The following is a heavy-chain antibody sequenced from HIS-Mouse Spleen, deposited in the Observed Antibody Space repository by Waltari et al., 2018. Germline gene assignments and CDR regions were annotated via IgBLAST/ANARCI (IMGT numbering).Heavy chain of an antibody. CDR1: GGSLSSSHYS. J-gene: IGHJ2*01. CDR3: AREIPYSSSWYDWYFDL. CDR2: IYYSGST. V-gene: IGHV4-39*07. D-gene: IGHD6-13*01. Sequence: QLQLQESGPGLVKPSETLSLTCTVSGGSLSSSHYSLGWIRQPPGTGLEWIGSIYYSGSTYYNPSLKSRVTISVDTSKNQFSLKLSSVTAADTAVYYCAREIPYSSSWYDWYFDLWGRGTLVTVSS.